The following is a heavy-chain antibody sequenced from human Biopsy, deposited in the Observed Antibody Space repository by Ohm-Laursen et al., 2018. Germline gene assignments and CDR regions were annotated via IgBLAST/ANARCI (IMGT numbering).Heavy chain of an antibody. CDR3: TKNTQWEGSGYLDAFHI. Sequence: SLRLSCAASGFRFANTGMHWVRQGPGKGLEWVAGISWSSDSITYAKSVTGRFTISRDNGENSLYLQMNSLRPEDTALYYCTKNTQWEGSGYLDAFHIWGHGAMVTVSS. J-gene: IGHJ3*02. CDR1: GFRFANTG. V-gene: IGHV3-9*01. D-gene: IGHD3-22*01. CDR2: ISWSSDSI.